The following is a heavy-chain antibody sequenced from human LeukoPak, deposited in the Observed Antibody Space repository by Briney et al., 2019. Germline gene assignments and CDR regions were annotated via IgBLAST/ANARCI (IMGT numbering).Heavy chain of an antibody. CDR1: GFTFSSYS. J-gene: IGHJ6*02. CDR2: ISSTSNYI. V-gene: IGHV3-21*01. CDR3: ARGLATYYDFWSGYMKYYYYYGMDV. Sequence: PGGSLRLSCAASGFTFSSYSMNWVRQAPGKGLEWVSSISSTSNYIYYADAVKGRFTISRDNAKNSLYLQMNSLRVEDTAVYYCARGLATYYDFWSGYMKYYYYYGMDVWGQGTTVTVSS. D-gene: IGHD3-3*01.